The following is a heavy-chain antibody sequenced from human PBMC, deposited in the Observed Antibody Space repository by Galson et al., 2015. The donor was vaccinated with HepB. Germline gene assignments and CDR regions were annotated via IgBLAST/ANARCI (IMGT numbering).Heavy chain of an antibody. CDR1: GFTFTRYP. J-gene: IGHJ4*02. CDR3: ARDAVEQWLENYFDH. Sequence: SLRLSCAASGFTFTRYPMHWLRQAPGRGLEWVAVISYDGTTTWYSDSVKGRFTISRDNSKNKLYLQMNSLRIEDTAVYYCARDAVEQWLENYFDHWGQGTPVTVSS. CDR2: ISYDGTTT. D-gene: IGHD6-19*01. V-gene: IGHV3-30*04.